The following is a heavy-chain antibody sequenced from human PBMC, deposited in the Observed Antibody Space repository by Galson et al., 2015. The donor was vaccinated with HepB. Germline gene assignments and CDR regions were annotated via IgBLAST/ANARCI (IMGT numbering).Heavy chain of an antibody. CDR1: GFTFSSYS. CDR3: ARIDYGDYGWDY. V-gene: IGHV3-21*01. J-gene: IGHJ4*02. CDR2: ISSSSSYI. D-gene: IGHD4-17*01. Sequence: SLRLSCAASGFTFSSYSMNWVRQAPGKGLEWVSSISSSSSYIYYADSVKGRFTISRDNAKNSLYLQMNSLRAEDTAVYYCARIDYGDYGWDYWGQGTLVTVS.